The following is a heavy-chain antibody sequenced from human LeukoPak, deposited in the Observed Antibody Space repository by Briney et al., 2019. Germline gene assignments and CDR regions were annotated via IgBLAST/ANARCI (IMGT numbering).Heavy chain of an antibody. CDR2: IYYSGST. CDR3: ARSRGWLTKLYFDY. J-gene: IGHJ4*02. V-gene: IGHV4-59*08. CDR1: GGSISSYY. Sequence: SETLSLTCTVSGGSISSYYWSWIRQPPGKGLEWIGYIYYSGSTNYSPSLKSRVTISVDTSKNQFSLKLSSVTAADTAVYYCARSRGWLTKLYFDYWGQGTLVTVSS. D-gene: IGHD6-19*01.